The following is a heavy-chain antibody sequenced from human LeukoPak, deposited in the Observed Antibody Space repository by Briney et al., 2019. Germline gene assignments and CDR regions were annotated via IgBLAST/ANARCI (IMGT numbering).Heavy chain of an antibody. CDR3: ARVVIITSHNIVIQGPFDY. J-gene: IGHJ4*02. CDR2: IYYSGST. CDR1: GGSISSGGYY. D-gene: IGHD2/OR15-2a*01. Sequence: PSQTLSLTCTVSGGSISSGGYYWSWIRQHPGKGLEWIGYIYYSGSTYYNPSLKSRVTISVDTSKNQFSLKLSSVTAADTAVYYCARVVIITSHNIVIQGPFDYWGQGTLVTVSS. V-gene: IGHV4-31*03.